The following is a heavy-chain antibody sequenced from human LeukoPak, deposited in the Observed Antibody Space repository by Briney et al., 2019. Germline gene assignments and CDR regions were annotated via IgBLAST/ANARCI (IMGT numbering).Heavy chain of an antibody. CDR2: VSYDGSNK. CDR3: AKEKVNYYDSSGYDFFDY. CDR1: GFTFSSYG. D-gene: IGHD3-22*01. Sequence: GGSLRLSCAASGFTFSSYGMHWVHQAPGKGLEGVAVVSYDGSNKYYADSVKGRFTISRDNSKNTLYLQMNSLRAEDTAVYYCAKEKVNYYDSSGYDFFDYWGQGTLVTVSS. V-gene: IGHV3-30*18. J-gene: IGHJ4*02.